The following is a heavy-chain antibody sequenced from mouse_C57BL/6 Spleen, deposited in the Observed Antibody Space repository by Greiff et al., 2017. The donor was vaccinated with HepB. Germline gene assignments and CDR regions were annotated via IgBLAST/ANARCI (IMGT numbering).Heavy chain of an antibody. CDR3: ARGTLYGSSYLFAY. J-gene: IGHJ3*01. Sequence: EVQRVESGPELVKPGASVKMSCKASGYTFTDYNMHWVKQSHGKSLEWIGYINPNNGGTSYNQKFKGKATLTVNKSSSTAYMELRSLTSEDSAVYYCARGTLYGSSYLFAYWGQGTLVTVSA. V-gene: IGHV1-22*01. CDR1: GYTFTDYN. CDR2: INPNNGGT. D-gene: IGHD1-1*01.